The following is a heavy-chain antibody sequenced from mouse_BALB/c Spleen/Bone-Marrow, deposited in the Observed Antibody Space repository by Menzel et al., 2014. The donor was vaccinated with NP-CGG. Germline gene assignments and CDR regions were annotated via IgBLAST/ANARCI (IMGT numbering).Heavy chain of an antibody. CDR2: IRSKSNNYAT. Sequence: DVMLVESGGGLVQRKVSLKLSCAASGFTFNTNAMNWVRQAPGKGLEWVACIRSKSNNYATYYADSVKDRFTISRDDSQGMLYLQKNNLQTADTAMYCCVRDPSNWERAMDYLGQGTSVTVSA. CDR1: GFTFNTNA. CDR3: VRDPSNWERAMDY. J-gene: IGHJ4*01. V-gene: IGHV10S3*01. D-gene: IGHD4-1*01.